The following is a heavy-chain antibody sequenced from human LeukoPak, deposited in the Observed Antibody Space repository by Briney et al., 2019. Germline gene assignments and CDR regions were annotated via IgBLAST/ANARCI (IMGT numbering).Heavy chain of an antibody. Sequence: ASVKVSCKASGYAFTSYGISWVRQAPGQGLEWMGWISAYNGNTNYAQKLQGRVTMTTDTSTSTAYMELRSLRSDDTAVYYCARWEIVVVPAASVGPWGQGTLVTVSS. CDR3: ARWEIVVVPAASVGP. D-gene: IGHD2-2*01. V-gene: IGHV1-18*01. J-gene: IGHJ5*02. CDR1: GYAFTSYG. CDR2: ISAYNGNT.